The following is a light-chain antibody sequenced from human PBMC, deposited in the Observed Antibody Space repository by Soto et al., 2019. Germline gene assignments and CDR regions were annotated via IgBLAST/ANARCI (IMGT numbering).Light chain of an antibody. V-gene: IGKV3-11*01. Sequence: EIVLTQSPATLSSSPGDRATLSCRACQSVRRYLAWYQQKPGQAPRLLIYDASNRATGIPARFSGSGSGTDFTLTISSLEPEDFAVYYCQQRSNCPLTFGGGSKVDI. CDR3: QQRSNCPLT. CDR2: DAS. J-gene: IGKJ4*01. CDR1: QSVRRY.